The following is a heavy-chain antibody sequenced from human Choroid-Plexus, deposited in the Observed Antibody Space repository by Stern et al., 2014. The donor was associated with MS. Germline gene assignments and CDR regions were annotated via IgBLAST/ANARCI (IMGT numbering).Heavy chain of an antibody. CDR1: GYIFTGYY. J-gene: IGHJ6*02. CDR2: INPNTGGT. Sequence: QLVQSGAEVKKPGASVKVSCKTSGYIFTGYYIHWVRQAPGQGLEWMAWINPNTGGTKYAQKVQGRVTMSRDTSISTAYVELSSLTSDDTAVYYCARDQRGITIFGVVTDYYYLGMDVWGQGTTVTVSS. V-gene: IGHV1-2*02. D-gene: IGHD3-3*01. CDR3: ARDQRGITIFGVVTDYYYLGMDV.